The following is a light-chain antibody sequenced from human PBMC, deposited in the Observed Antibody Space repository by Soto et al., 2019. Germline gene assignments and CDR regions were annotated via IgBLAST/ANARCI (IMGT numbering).Light chain of an antibody. J-gene: IGKJ2*01. Sequence: DIQMTQSPSSLSASVGDRVTITCRASQTISSYLNWYQQKPGKAPKLLIYAASSLQSGVPSRFSGSGSGTDFTLTSSSLQPEDFATYYWQQSHSIPYTFGQGTKLEIK. V-gene: IGKV1-39*01. CDR2: AAS. CDR1: QTISSY. CDR3: QQSHSIPYT.